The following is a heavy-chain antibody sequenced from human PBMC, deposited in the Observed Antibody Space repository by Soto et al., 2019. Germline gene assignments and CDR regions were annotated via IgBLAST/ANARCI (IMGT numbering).Heavy chain of an antibody. CDR3: AKRYCSSTSCYVPGDY. J-gene: IGHJ4*02. V-gene: IGHV3-23*01. D-gene: IGHD2-2*01. Sequence: GGSLRLSCAASGFTFSSYAMSWVRRAPGKGLEWVSAISGSGGSTYYADSVKGRFTISRDNSKNTLYLQMNSLRAEDTAVYYCAKRYCSSTSCYVPGDYWGQGTLVTVSS. CDR1: GFTFSSYA. CDR2: ISGSGGST.